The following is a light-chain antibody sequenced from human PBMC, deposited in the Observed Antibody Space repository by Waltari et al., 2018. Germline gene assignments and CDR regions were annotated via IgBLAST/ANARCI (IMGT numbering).Light chain of an antibody. V-gene: IGLV1-47*01. CDR2: GNN. CDR3: AAWDDRLRGVV. J-gene: IGLJ2*01. Sequence: QSLLTQPPSASGTPGQRVTISCSGSSSNIGSYYVYWYQQLPGTAPKLLIDGNNQRPSGVPDRVSGSKSGTSGALAISGLRSEDEADYYCAAWDDRLRGVVFGGGTKLTV. CDR1: SSNIGSYY.